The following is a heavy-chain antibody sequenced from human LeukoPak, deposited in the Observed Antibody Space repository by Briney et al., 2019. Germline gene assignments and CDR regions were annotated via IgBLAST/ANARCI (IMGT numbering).Heavy chain of an antibody. CDR1: GFTFSSYA. Sequence: GGSLRLSCAASGFTFSSYATSWVRQAPGKGLEWVSAISGSGGSTYYADSVKGRFTISRDNSKNTLYLQMNSLRAEDTAVYYCASQTLGYCSGGSCPFFDYWGQGTLVTVSS. D-gene: IGHD2-15*01. CDR2: ISGSGGST. J-gene: IGHJ4*02. V-gene: IGHV3-23*01. CDR3: ASQTLGYCSGGSCPFFDY.